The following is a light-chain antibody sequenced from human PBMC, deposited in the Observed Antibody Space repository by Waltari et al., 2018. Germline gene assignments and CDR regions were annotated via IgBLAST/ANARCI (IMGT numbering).Light chain of an antibody. CDR2: GAS. J-gene: IGKJ1*01. CDR3: QHYVRLPAT. V-gene: IGKV3-20*01. CDR1: QSVSRT. Sequence: EIVLTQSPGTLSLSPGERATLSCRASQSVSRTLAWYQQKPGQAPKLLIYGASIRATGSPDRFTGSGSGTDFSLTISSREPEDFAIYFCQHYVRLPATFGQGTKVEIK.